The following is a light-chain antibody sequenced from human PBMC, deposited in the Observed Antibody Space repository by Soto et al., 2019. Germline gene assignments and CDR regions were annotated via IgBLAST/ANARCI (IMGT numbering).Light chain of an antibody. V-gene: IGKV1-17*01. CDR2: GAS. J-gene: IGKJ3*01. CDR3: LQHNSYPFT. CDR1: QEIRNA. Sequence: DIQMTLSPSSLSASVGDRVTITCRASQEIRNALGWYQQKPGKAPKRLIYGASSLQSGVPSRFSGSRSGTEFTLTISSLQPEDFAAYYCLQHNSYPFTFGPGTKVDIK.